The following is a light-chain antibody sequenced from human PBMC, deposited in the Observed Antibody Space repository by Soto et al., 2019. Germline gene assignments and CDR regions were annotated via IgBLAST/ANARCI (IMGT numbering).Light chain of an antibody. V-gene: IGKV1-39*01. CDR2: LSS. CDR1: QNINTF. Sequence: DIQMTQSPSSLSASIGDRVTITCRASQNINTFLNWYQQKPGKAPRLLISLSSTLQSGVPSRFSGSESGTDFTLTISSLQPEDLGTYYCQQSYGTPYTFGQGTKLEIK. J-gene: IGKJ2*01. CDR3: QQSYGTPYT.